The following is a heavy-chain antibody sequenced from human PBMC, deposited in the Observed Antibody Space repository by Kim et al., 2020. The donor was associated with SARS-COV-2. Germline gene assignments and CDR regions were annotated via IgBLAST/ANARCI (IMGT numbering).Heavy chain of an antibody. V-gene: IGHV3-33*06. CDR1: GFTFSSYG. CDR2: IWYDGSNK. D-gene: IGHD3-10*01. J-gene: IGHJ4*02. CDR3: AKDQYYYGSGSSFDY. Sequence: GGSLRLSRAASGFTFSSYGMHWVRQAPGKGLEWVAVIWYDGSNKYYADSVKGRFTISRDNSKNTLYLQMNSLRAEDTAVYYCAKDQYYYGSGSSFDYWGQGTLVTVSS.